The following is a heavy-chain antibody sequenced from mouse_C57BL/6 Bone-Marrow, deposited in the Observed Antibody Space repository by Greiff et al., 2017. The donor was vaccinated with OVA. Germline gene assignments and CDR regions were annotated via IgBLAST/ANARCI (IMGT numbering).Heavy chain of an antibody. CDR2: ISDGGSYT. CDR1: GFTFSSYA. CDR3: AREELGRGYYFDY. D-gene: IGHD4-1*01. J-gene: IGHJ2*01. Sequence: EVHLVESGGGLVKPGGSLKLSCAASGFTFSSYAMSWVRQTPEKRLEWVATISDGGSYTYYPDNVKGRFTISRDNAKNNLYLQMSHLKSEDTAMYYCAREELGRGYYFDYWGQGTTLTVSS. V-gene: IGHV5-4*01.